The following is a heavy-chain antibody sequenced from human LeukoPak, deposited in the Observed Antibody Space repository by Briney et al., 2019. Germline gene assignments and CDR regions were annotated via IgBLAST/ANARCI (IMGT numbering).Heavy chain of an antibody. J-gene: IGHJ2*01. Sequence: ASVKVSCKASGYTFTSYDINWVRQATGQGLEWMGWMNPNSGNTGYAQKFQGRVTITRNTSISTAYMELSSLRSEDTAVYYCAREGTTVRYFDLWGRGTQVTVSS. CDR3: AREGTTVRYFDL. CDR2: MNPNSGNT. CDR1: GYTFTSYD. D-gene: IGHD4-17*01. V-gene: IGHV1-8*03.